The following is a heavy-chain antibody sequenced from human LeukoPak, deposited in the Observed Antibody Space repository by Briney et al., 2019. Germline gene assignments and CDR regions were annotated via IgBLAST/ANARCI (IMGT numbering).Heavy chain of an antibody. V-gene: IGHV4-39*07. Sequence: SETLSLTCTVSGGSISSSSYYWGWIRQPPGKGLEWIGSIYYSGSTYYNPSLKSRVTISVDTSKNQFSLKLSSVTAADTAVYYCARDGDYGDYVWGQGTLVTVSS. CDR3: ARDGDYGDYV. D-gene: IGHD4-17*01. J-gene: IGHJ4*02. CDR1: GGSISSSSYY. CDR2: IYYSGST.